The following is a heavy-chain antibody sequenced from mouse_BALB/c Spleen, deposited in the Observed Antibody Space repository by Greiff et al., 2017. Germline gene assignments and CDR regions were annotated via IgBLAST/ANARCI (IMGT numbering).Heavy chain of an antibody. CDR1: GYSFTGYF. J-gene: IGHJ2*01. D-gene: IGHD2-4*01. V-gene: IGHV1-20*02. Sequence: DVHLVESGPELVKPGASVKISCKASGYSFTGYFMNWVMQSHGKSLEWIGRINPYNGDTFYNQKFKGKATLTVDKSSSTAHMELRSLASEDSAVYYCARGCGITRELGYFDYWGQGTTLTVSS. CDR3: ARGCGITRELGYFDY. CDR2: INPYNGDT.